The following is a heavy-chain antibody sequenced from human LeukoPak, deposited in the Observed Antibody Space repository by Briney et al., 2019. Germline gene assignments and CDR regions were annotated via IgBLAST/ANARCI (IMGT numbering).Heavy chain of an antibody. Sequence: ASVKVSCKASGYSFTNYGLTWVRQAPGQGLEWMGWISPYNDNTNYAQKFQGRVTMTTDTSTRTAYMELRSLRSDDTAVYYCARRLDIVVSIAFDIWGQGTMVIVSS. CDR3: ARRLDIVVSIAFDI. J-gene: IGHJ3*02. CDR2: ISPYNDNT. D-gene: IGHD5-12*01. V-gene: IGHV1-18*01. CDR1: GYSFTNYG.